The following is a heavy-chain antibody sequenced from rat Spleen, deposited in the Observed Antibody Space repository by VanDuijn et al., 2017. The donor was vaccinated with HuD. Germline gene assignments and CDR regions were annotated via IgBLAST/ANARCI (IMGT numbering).Heavy chain of an antibody. CDR2: ISYDGSST. CDR3: ARHNSGYGVMDA. CDR1: GFTFSDYN. V-gene: IGHV5-7*01. J-gene: IGHJ4*01. D-gene: IGHD4-3*01. Sequence: EVQLVESGGGLVQPGRSLKLSCAASGFTFSDYNMAWVRQAPKKGLEWVATISYDGSSTYYRDSVKGRFTISRDNAKSTLYLQMDGLMSEDTATYYCARHNSGYGVMDAWGQGASVTGSS.